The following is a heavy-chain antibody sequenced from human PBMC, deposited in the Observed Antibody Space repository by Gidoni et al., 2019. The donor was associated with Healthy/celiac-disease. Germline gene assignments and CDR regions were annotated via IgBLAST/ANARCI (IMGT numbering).Heavy chain of an antibody. J-gene: IGHJ4*02. Sequence: QVQLVESGGGVVQPGRSLRRSCAASGFTFSSYGMHWVRQAPGKGLEWVAVISDDGSNKYYADSVKGRFTISRDNSKNTLYLQMNSLRAEDTAVYYCAKELGYCSGGSCYSGPTYYYFDYWGQGTLVTVSS. CDR1: GFTFSSYG. CDR2: ISDDGSNK. V-gene: IGHV3-30*18. CDR3: AKELGYCSGGSCYSGPTYYYFDY. D-gene: IGHD2-15*01.